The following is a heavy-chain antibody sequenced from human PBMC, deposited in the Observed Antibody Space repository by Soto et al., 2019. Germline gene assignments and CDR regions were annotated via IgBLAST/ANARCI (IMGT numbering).Heavy chain of an antibody. Sequence: QVQLVESGGGVVQPGRSLRLSCAASGFTFSSYAMHWVSQAPGKGLEWVAVISYDGSNKYYADYVKGRFTISRDNSKNTLYLQMNSLRAEDTAVYYCARTGDSTNHWGQGTLVTVSS. CDR2: ISYDGSNK. D-gene: IGHD2-8*01. CDR3: ARTGDSTNH. CDR1: GFTFSSYA. V-gene: IGHV3-30-3*01. J-gene: IGHJ5*02.